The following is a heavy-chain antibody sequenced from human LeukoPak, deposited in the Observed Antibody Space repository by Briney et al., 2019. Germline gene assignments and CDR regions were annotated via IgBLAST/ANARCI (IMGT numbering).Heavy chain of an antibody. CDR2: IYYSGST. J-gene: IGHJ4*02. V-gene: IGHV4-39*07. CDR1: GGSISSSSYY. Sequence: SETLSLTCTVSGGSISSSSYYWGWIRQPPGKGLEWIGSIYYSGSTYYNPSLKSRVTISVDTSKNQFSLKLGSVTAADTAVYYCARAHDSSGYRVDYWGQGTLVTVSS. D-gene: IGHD3-22*01. CDR3: ARAHDSSGYRVDY.